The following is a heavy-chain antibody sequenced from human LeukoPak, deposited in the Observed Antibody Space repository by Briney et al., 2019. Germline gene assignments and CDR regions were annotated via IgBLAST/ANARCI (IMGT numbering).Heavy chain of an antibody. J-gene: IGHJ5*02. V-gene: IGHV3-74*01. CDR3: ARALRYENWFDP. D-gene: IGHD3-9*01. CDR1: GFTFSDYW. CDR2: INSDGSST. Sequence: GGSLRLSCAASGFTFSDYWMHWVRQAPGKGLVWVSRINSDGSSTSYADSVKGRFTISRDNAKNTLYLQMNSLRAEDTAVYYCARALRYENWFDPWGQGTLVTVSS.